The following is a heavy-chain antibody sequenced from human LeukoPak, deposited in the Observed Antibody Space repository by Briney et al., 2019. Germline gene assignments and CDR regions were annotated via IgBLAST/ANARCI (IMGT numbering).Heavy chain of an antibody. J-gene: IGHJ5*02. CDR1: GFTFSSYA. Sequence: GGSLRLSCSASGFTFSSYAMHWVRQAPGKGLESVSAISSNGDRTYYADSVKGRFTISRDNSKNTLYLQVSSLRAGDTAVYYCAREYSTGFDPWGQGTLVTVSS. D-gene: IGHD2-15*01. CDR2: ISSNGDRT. V-gene: IGHV3-64D*09. CDR3: AREYSTGFDP.